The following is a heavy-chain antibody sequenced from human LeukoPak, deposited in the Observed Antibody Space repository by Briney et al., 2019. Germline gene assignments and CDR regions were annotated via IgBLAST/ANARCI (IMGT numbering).Heavy chain of an antibody. D-gene: IGHD1-1*01. CDR3: ARETLGAGLRAPDY. CDR1: GFNFRDFW. V-gene: IGHV3-74*01. Sequence: GGSLRLSCAASGFNFRDFWFHWVRQVPGKVPVWVSRVNDDGSKTFYPGSVKGRFTISIDDDKNTVYLQMNSLRVEDTAVYYCARETLGAGLRAPDYWGRGALVTVSS. CDR2: VNDDGSKT. J-gene: IGHJ4*02.